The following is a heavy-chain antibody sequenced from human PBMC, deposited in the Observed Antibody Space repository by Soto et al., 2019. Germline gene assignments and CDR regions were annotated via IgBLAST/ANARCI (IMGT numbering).Heavy chain of an antibody. CDR1: GGSISSYY. J-gene: IGHJ5*02. CDR2: IYYSGST. CDR3: AREVVWFGDQYPWVLDP. Sequence: PSETLSLTCTGSGGSISSYYWIWILQPPGKGLEWIGYIYYSGSTNYNPSLKSRVTISVDTSKNQFSLKLSSVTAADTAVYYCAREVVWFGDQYPWVLDPWGQGTLVTVSS. V-gene: IGHV4-59*01. D-gene: IGHD3-10*01.